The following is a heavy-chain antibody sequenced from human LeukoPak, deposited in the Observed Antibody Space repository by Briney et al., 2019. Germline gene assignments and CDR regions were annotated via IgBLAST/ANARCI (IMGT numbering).Heavy chain of an antibody. Sequence: SETLSLTCAVYGGSFSGYYWSWIRQPPGKGLEWIGEINHSGSTNYNPSLKSRVTISVDTSKNQFSLKLSSVTAADTAVYYCARGGISYTYYYDSSGCRTNDYWGQGTLVTVSS. CDR2: INHSGST. CDR1: GGSFSGYY. CDR3: ARGGISYTYYYDSSGCRTNDY. D-gene: IGHD3-22*01. V-gene: IGHV4-34*01. J-gene: IGHJ4*02.